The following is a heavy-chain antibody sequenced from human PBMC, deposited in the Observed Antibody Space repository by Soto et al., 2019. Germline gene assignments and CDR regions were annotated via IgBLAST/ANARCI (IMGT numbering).Heavy chain of an antibody. CDR1: GFTFSNAW. J-gene: IGHJ4*02. D-gene: IGHD3-9*01. CDR2: IKSKTDGGTT. Sequence: GGSLRLSCAASGFTFSNAWMNWVRQAPGKGLEWVSRIKSKTDGGTTDYAAPVKARFTISRDDSKNTLYLQMNSLKTEDTAVYYCTTSPRLTNFDYWGQGTLVTRLL. CDR3: TTSPRLTNFDY. V-gene: IGHV3-15*07.